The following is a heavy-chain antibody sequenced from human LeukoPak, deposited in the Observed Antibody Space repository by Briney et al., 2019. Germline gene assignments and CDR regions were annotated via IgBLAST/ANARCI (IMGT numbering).Heavy chain of an antibody. D-gene: IGHD6-6*01. CDR1: GGTFSNYA. Sequence: SVKVSCKASGGTFSNYAISWVRQAPGQGLEWMGGIIPIFGTANYAQKFQGRVTITADESTSTAYMELSSLRSEDTAVYNCAREEAAARPNAFDIWGQGTMATVSS. CDR2: IIPIFGTA. CDR3: AREEAAARPNAFDI. V-gene: IGHV1-69*01. J-gene: IGHJ3*02.